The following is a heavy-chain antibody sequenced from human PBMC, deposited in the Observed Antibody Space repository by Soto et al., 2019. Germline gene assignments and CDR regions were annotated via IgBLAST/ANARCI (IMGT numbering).Heavy chain of an antibody. CDR2: ISSSSSYI. Sequence: GGSLRLSCAASGFTFSSYSMNWVRQAPGKGLEWVSSISSSSSYIYYADSVKGRFTISRDNAKNSLYLQKNSLRAEDTAVYYCARDVGGKLNWFDPWGQGTLVTVSS. CDR3: ARDVGGKLNWFDP. J-gene: IGHJ5*02. CDR1: GFTFSSYS. V-gene: IGHV3-21*01. D-gene: IGHD2-15*01.